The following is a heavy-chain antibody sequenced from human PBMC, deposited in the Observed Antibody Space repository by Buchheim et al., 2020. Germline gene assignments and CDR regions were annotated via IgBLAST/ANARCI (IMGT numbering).Heavy chain of an antibody. J-gene: IGHJ4*02. V-gene: IGHV3-30*18. CDR3: AKDVRSEAAAMDS. CDR1: GFTFNRNG. Sequence: QVQLVESGGGLVQPGRSLRLSCAASGFTFNRNGMHWVRQAPGKGLEWVAVVSYDGDKKYYVDSVKGRFTISRDNSKNTLYLQMNSLRAEDTAVYYCAKDVRSEAAAMDSWGQGT. CDR2: VSYDGDKK. D-gene: IGHD6-13*01.